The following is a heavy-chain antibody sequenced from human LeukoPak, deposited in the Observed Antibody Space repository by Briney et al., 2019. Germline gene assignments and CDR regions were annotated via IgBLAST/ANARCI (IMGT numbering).Heavy chain of an antibody. Sequence: ASVKVSCKASGYTFTNYGITWVRQAPGQGLEWMGWINAYNGYTNYAQKMQDRVTVTTDTSTSTAYMELRSLRSDDTAVYYCARGRGSSVWYYYDNWGQGTLVTVSS. CDR1: GYTFTNYG. V-gene: IGHV1-18*01. D-gene: IGHD6-19*01. J-gene: IGHJ4*02. CDR3: ARGRGSSVWYYYDN. CDR2: INAYNGYT.